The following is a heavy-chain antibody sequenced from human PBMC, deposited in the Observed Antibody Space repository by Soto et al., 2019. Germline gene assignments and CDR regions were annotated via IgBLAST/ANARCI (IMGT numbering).Heavy chain of an antibody. D-gene: IGHD5-12*01. V-gene: IGHV1-3*01. Sequence: QVQLVQSGAEVKKPGASVKVSCKASGYTFTSYAMHWVRQAPGQRLEWMGWINAGNGNTKYSQQFQGRVTITRDTAASTAYMELSSLRSEDTAVYYCARDLDIVATIPSFFDYWGQGTLVTVSS. J-gene: IGHJ4*02. CDR1: GYTFTSYA. CDR3: ARDLDIVATIPSFFDY. CDR2: INAGNGNT.